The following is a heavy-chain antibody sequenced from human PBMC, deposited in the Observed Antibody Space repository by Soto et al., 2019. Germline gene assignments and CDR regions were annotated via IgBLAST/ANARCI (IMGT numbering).Heavy chain of an antibody. Sequence: PGGFLRLSCAASGFTFSSYGMHWVRQAPGKGLEWVAVISYDGSNKYYADSVKGRFTISRDNSKNTLYLQMNSLRAEDTAVYYCAKDLAVVTSWAYYGMDVWGQGTTVTVS. CDR1: GFTFSSYG. CDR2: ISYDGSNK. D-gene: IGHD2-21*02. CDR3: AKDLAVVTSWAYYGMDV. V-gene: IGHV3-30*18. J-gene: IGHJ6*02.